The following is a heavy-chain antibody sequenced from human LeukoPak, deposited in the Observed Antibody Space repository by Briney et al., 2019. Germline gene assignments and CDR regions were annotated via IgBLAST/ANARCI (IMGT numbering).Heavy chain of an antibody. CDR1: GGSISSYY. Sequence: SETLSLTCTVSGGSISSYYWSWIRQPAGKGPEWIGRIYTRGSTNYNPSLKSRVTMSVDTSKNQFSLKLSSVTAADTAVYYCATELGLYGSGSYYHPANWFDPWGQGTLVTVSS. CDR3: ATELGLYGSGSYYHPANWFDP. J-gene: IGHJ5*02. V-gene: IGHV4-4*07. D-gene: IGHD3-10*01. CDR2: IYTRGST.